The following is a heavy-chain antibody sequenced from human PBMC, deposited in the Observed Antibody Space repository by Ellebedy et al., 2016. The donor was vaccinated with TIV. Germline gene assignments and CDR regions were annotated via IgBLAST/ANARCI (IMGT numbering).Heavy chain of an antibody. Sequence: GESLKISCAASGFTFSSYAMHWVRQAPGKGLEWVAIISYDGSNKYYADSVTGRFTVSRDNSKNTLYLQMNSLRAEDTAVYYCARGGGCFGDSCYYADFWGQGTLVTVSS. V-gene: IGHV3-30-3*01. CDR2: ISYDGSNK. D-gene: IGHD2-21*01. CDR1: GFTFSSYA. J-gene: IGHJ4*02. CDR3: ARGGGCFGDSCYYADF.